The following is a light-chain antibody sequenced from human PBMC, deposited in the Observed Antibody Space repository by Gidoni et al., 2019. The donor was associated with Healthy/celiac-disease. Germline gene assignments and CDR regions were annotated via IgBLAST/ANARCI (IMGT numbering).Light chain of an antibody. CDR1: QSIITY. CDR2: AAS. Sequence: DIQMTQSPSSLSASVGDGVTITCRASQSIITYLNWYQQKPGKAPKLLIYAASSLQSGVPSRFSGSGSGTDFTLTISSLQPEDFATYFCQQSYSTPRTFXQXTKVEVK. J-gene: IGKJ1*01. CDR3: QQSYSTPRT. V-gene: IGKV1-39*01.